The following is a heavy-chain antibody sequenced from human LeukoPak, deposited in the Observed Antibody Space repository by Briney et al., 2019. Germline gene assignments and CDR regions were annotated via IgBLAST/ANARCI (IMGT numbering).Heavy chain of an antibody. V-gene: IGHV3-23*01. Sequence: GGSLRLSCAAPGFTFSSYAMCRVPPAPGRGRGWVSPIIGSGGRTYYADSVKGRFTISRDNSKNTLYLQMNSLRAEDTAVYYCAKDHLAVAGVVTYWGQGTLVTVSS. D-gene: IGHD6-19*01. CDR2: IIGSGGRT. CDR1: GFTFSSYA. J-gene: IGHJ4*02. CDR3: AKDHLAVAGVVTY.